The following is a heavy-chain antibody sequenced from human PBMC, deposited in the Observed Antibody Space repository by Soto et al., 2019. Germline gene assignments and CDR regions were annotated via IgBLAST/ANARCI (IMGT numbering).Heavy chain of an antibody. CDR3: ARAPKAMNWFDP. CDR2: INAGNGNT. V-gene: IGHV1-3*01. Sequence: ASVKVSCKASGYTFTSYAMHWVRQAPGQRLEWMGWINAGNGNTKYSQKFQGRVTNTRDTSASTAYMELSSLRSEDTAVYYCARAPKAMNWFDPWGQGTLVTVSS. J-gene: IGHJ5*02. CDR1: GYTFTSYA.